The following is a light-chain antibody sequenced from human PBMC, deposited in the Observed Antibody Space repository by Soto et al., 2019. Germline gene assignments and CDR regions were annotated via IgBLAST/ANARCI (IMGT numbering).Light chain of an antibody. Sequence: QAVVTQEPSLTVSPGGTVTLTCGSCTGAVTSDLYPYWFQQKPGQAPRTLIYDTSNKHSWTPARFSGSLLGGKAALTLSGPQPEDEVEYYCLLYYSGVNVFGGGTKLTVL. CDR1: TGAVTSDLY. CDR2: DTS. J-gene: IGLJ2*01. V-gene: IGLV7-46*01. CDR3: LLYYSGVNV.